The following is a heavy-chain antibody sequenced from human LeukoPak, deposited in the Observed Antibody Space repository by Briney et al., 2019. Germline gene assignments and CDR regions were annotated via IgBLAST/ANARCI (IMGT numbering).Heavy chain of an antibody. V-gene: IGHV5-51*01. D-gene: IGHD3-22*01. Sequence: GESLKISCKGSGYSFTSYWIAWVRQMPGKGLEWMGIIYPGDPDTRYSPSFQGQVTISADKSINTAYLRWSSLKASDTAMYYCARSTGYSYPDAFDIWGQGTVVTVSS. J-gene: IGHJ3*02. CDR3: ARSTGYSYPDAFDI. CDR1: GYSFTSYW. CDR2: IYPGDPDT.